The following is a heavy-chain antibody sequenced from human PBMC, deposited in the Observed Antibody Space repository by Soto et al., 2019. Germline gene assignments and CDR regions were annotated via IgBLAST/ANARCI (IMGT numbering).Heavy chain of an antibody. J-gene: IGHJ4*02. CDR3: AKEVPHDYGDPRFDY. V-gene: IGHV3-30*18. CDR1: GFTFSSYG. CDR2: ISYDGSNK. D-gene: IGHD4-17*01. Sequence: QVQLVESGGGVVQPGRSLRLSCAASGFTFSSYGMHWVRQAPGKGLEWVAVISYDGSNKYYADSVKGRFTISRDNSKNTLYLQMNSLRAEDTAVYYCAKEVPHDYGDPRFDYWGQGTLVTVSS.